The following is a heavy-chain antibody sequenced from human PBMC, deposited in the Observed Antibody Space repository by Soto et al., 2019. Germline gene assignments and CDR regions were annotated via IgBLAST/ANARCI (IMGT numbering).Heavy chain of an antibody. CDR1: GYSFTNYW. CDR2: IYPDDSDT. CDR3: ASPNPCTTSRGFPWFGH. J-gene: IGHJ5*02. Sequence: PGASLKISCKASGYSFTNYWIGWVRQMPGKGLEWMGIIYPDDSDTRYSPSFQGQVTVSADKSTSTAYLQWSSLKASDTAFYYCASPNPCTTSRGFPWFGHWGQGTPVAAFS. V-gene: IGHV5-51*01. D-gene: IGHD1-1*01.